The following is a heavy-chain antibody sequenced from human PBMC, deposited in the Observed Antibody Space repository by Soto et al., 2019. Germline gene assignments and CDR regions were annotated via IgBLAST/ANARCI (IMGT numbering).Heavy chain of an antibody. CDR2: IKGKGGNGAT. D-gene: IGHD1-1*01. J-gene: IGHJ4*02. CDR1: GFTFIYAW. V-gene: IGHV3-15*01. Sequence: EVQLVESGGGLVKPGGSTRLSCAASGFTFIYAWMTWVRQAPGKGLEGVARIKGKGGNGATDYAAPVKGRFTISRDDSRNTLYLQMTSLKTEDTAVYYCTAGDGRTDNDFWGQGTLVTVSP. CDR3: TAGDGRTDNDF.